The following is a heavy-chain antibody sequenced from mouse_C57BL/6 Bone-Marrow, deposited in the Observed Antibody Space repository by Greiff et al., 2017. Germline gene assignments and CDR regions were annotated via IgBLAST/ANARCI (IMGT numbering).Heavy chain of an antibody. V-gene: IGHV2-2*01. Sequence: QVQLQQSGPGLVQPSQSLSITCTVSGFSLTSYGVHWVRQSPGKGLEWLGVIWSGGSTDYNAAFISRLSISKDNSKSQVFFKMNSLQADDTAIYYCARKKAVVAHFDVWGTGTTVTVSS. CDR1: GFSLTSYG. CDR2: IWSGGST. D-gene: IGHD1-1*01. CDR3: ARKKAVVAHFDV. J-gene: IGHJ1*03.